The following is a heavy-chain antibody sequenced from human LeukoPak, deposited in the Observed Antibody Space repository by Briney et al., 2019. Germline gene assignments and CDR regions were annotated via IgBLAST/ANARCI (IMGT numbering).Heavy chain of an antibody. D-gene: IGHD3-10*01. CDR2: IFHSGDT. Sequence: SETLSLTCAISGDSISSMNWWSWVRQSPEKGLEWIGEIFHSGDTNYNPSLKSRVTTSLDKSKNQFSLTLSSVTAADTAVYYCARDRLLGVIRTFDYWGQGTLVTVSS. CDR3: ARDRLLGVIRTFDY. CDR1: GDSISSMNW. J-gene: IGHJ4*02. V-gene: IGHV4-4*02.